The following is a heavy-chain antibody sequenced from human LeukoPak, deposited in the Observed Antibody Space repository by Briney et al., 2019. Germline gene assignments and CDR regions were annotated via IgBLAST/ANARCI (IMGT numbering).Heavy chain of an antibody. CDR3: ATWATRHDY. Sequence: EASVKVSCKASGYTFTSYFMHWVRQAPGQGLEWMGIIDPNGGSTRYAQKFQGRLTMTRDTPTTTVSMELSSLKFEDTAVYYCATWATRHDYWGQGTLVTVSS. V-gene: IGHV1-46*01. CDR2: IDPNGGST. J-gene: IGHJ4*02. CDR1: GYTFTSYF. D-gene: IGHD7-27*01.